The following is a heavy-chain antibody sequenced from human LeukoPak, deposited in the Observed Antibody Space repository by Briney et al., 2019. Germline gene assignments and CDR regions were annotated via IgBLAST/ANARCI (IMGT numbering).Heavy chain of an antibody. CDR1: GGSISSGGYY. D-gene: IGHD6-13*01. CDR3: AREGEYSSSWYDYYYYGMDV. V-gene: IGHV4-61*08. J-gene: IGHJ6*02. Sequence: PSETLSLTCTVSGGSISSGGYYWSWIRQHPGKGLEWIGYIYYSGSTNYNPSLKSRVTMSVDTSKNQFSLKLSSVTAADTAVYYCAREGEYSSSWYDYYYYGMDVWGQGTTVTVSS. CDR2: IYYSGST.